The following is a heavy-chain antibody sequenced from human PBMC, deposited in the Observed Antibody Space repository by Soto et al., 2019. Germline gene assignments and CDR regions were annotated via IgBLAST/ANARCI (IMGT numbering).Heavy chain of an antibody. J-gene: IGHJ5*02. D-gene: IGHD3-3*01. CDR3: ARSLGDFWSGYFNWFDP. CDR1: GGSISSGGYY. Sequence: QVQLQESGPGLVKPSQTLSLTCTVSGGSISSGGYYWSWIRQHPGKGLEWIGYIYYSGSTYYNPSLKSRVTISVDTSKNQFSLKLSSVTAADTAVYYCARSLGDFWSGYFNWFDPWGQGTLVTVSS. V-gene: IGHV4-31*03. CDR2: IYYSGST.